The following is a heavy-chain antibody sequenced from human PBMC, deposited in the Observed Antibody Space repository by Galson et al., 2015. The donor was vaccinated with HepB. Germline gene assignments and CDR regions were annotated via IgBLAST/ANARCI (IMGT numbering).Heavy chain of an antibody. Sequence: SLRLSCAASGFTFSNYAMSWVRQAPGKGLEWVSGIGGSGDITYYADSVKGRFTISRDNSKNTVYLQMNSLRAEDTAVYYCARDPSGSYSNFDYWGQGTLVTVSS. CDR1: GFTFSNYA. CDR3: ARDPSGSYSNFDY. J-gene: IGHJ4*02. CDR2: IGGSGDIT. V-gene: IGHV3-23*01. D-gene: IGHD1-26*01.